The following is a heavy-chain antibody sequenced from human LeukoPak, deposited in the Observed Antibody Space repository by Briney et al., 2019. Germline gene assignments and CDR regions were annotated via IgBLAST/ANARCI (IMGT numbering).Heavy chain of an antibody. J-gene: IGHJ4*02. CDR1: KFTFSNAW. D-gene: IGHD5-12*01. Sequence: GGSLRLSCAASKFTFSNAWISWVRQAPGKGLEWVGRIKSKTDGGTIDYTAPVKGRFTISRDDSKNTLYLQMNSLKTEDTAVYYCTTGPYSGYDSPFDYWGQGTLVTVSS. V-gene: IGHV3-15*01. CDR2: IKSKTDGGTI. CDR3: TTGPYSGYDSPFDY.